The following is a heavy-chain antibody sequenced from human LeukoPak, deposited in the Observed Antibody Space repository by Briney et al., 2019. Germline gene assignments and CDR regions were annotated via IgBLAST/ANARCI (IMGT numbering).Heavy chain of an antibody. CDR1: GGSISGYF. CDR3: ARAPSGCGGTWPSDH. V-gene: IGHV4-4*07. Sequence: SETLSLTCTVSGGSISGYFWSWIRQPAGKGLEWIGRIHDNGDSNHNPSLKSRITMALDTSRNQVSLKLTSVTAADTAVYYCARAPSGCGGTWPSDHWGPGTLVTVSS. D-gene: IGHD2-15*01. CDR2: IHDNGDS. J-gene: IGHJ4*02.